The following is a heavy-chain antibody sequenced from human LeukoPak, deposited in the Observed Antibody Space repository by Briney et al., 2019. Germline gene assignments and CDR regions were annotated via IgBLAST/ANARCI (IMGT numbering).Heavy chain of an antibody. D-gene: IGHD3-10*01. V-gene: IGHV3-15*01. CDR3: TTANRGDGFDY. J-gene: IGHJ4*02. CDR2: IKSKTDGGTT. Sequence: GGSLRLSCAASGFTFSNAWMSWVRQAPGKGLEWVGRIKSKTDGGTTDYAAPVRGRFTISRDDSKNTLYLQMNSLKTEDTAVYYCTTANRGDGFDYWGQGTLVTVSS. CDR1: GFTFSNAW.